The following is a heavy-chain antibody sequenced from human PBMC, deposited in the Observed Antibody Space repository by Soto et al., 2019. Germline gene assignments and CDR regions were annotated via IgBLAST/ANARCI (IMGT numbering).Heavy chain of an antibody. CDR1: GFTFSSYW. CDR3: ARRGTTGTRYYYYYGMDV. V-gene: IGHV3-74*01. Sequence: PGGSLRLSCAASGFTFSSYWMHWVRQAPGKGLVWVSRINSDGSSTSYADSVKGRFTISRDNAKNTLYLQMNSLRAEDTAVYYCARRGTTGTRYYYYYGMDVWGQGTTVTAP. CDR2: INSDGSST. D-gene: IGHD1-1*01. J-gene: IGHJ6*02.